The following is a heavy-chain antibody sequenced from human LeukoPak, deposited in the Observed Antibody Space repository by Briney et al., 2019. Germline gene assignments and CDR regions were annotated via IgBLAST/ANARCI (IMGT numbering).Heavy chain of an antibody. CDR3: ARAGRVGDRGPYYYYYYMDV. J-gene: IGHJ6*03. Sequence: SETLSLTCTVSGGSISSYYWSWIRQPAGKGLEWIGRIYTSGSTNYNPSLKSRVTMSVDTSKNQFSLKLSSVTAADTAVYYCARAGRVGDRGPYYYYYYMDVWGKGTTVTVSS. V-gene: IGHV4-4*07. D-gene: IGHD1-26*01. CDR1: GGSISSYY. CDR2: IYTSGST.